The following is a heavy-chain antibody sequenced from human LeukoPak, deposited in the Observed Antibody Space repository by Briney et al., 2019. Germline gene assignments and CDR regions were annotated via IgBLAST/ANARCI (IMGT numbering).Heavy chain of an antibody. CDR3: ARADSSGWYQNDY. V-gene: IGHV1-2*06. CDR1: GYTFTDYY. J-gene: IGHJ4*02. D-gene: IGHD6-19*01. CDR2: INPNSGGT. Sequence: GASVKVSCKASGYTFTDYYMHWVRQAPGQGLEWMGRINPNSGGTDYAQKFQGRVTMTRDTSISTAYMELSRLRSDDTAVYYCARADSSGWYQNDYWGQGTLVTVSS.